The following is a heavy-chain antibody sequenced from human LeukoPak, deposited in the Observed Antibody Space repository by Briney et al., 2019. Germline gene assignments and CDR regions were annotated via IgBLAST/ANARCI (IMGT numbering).Heavy chain of an antibody. D-gene: IGHD3-3*01. CDR2: IYYSGST. CDR1: GGSISSGGYY. Sequence: SQTLSLTCTVSGGSISSGGYYWSWIRQHPGKGLEWIGYIYYSGSTNYNPSLKSRVTISVDTSKNQFSLKLSSVTAADTAVYYCASEITIFGVVTTRAGWFDPWGQGTLVTVSS. J-gene: IGHJ5*02. V-gene: IGHV4-31*03. CDR3: ASEITIFGVVTTRAGWFDP.